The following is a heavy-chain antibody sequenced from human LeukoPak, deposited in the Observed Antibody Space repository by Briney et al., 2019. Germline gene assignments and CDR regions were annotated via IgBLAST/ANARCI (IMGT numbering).Heavy chain of an antibody. CDR3: ARSSGSYSWDYFDY. V-gene: IGHV1-2*02. J-gene: IGHJ4*02. CDR1: GYTFTGYY. Sequence: ASVKVSCKASGYTFTGYYMHWVRQAPGQGLEWMGWINPNSGGTNYAQKFQGRVTMTRDTSISTAYMELSSLRSDDTAAYYCARSSGSYSWDYFDYWGQGTLVTVSS. CDR2: INPNSGGT. D-gene: IGHD1-26*01.